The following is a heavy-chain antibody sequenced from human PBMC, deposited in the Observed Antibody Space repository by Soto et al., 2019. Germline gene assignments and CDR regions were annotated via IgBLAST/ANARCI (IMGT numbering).Heavy chain of an antibody. V-gene: IGHV3-74*01. CDR3: ARGARYCSSTSCYINWFDH. D-gene: IGHD2-2*02. Sequence: XGSLRLSCAAAGFTFSSYWLHWVRQAPGKGLVWVSRINSDGSSTSYADSVKGRFTISRDNAKNTLYLQMNSLRAEDTAVYYCARGARYCSSTSCYINWFDHWGQGSLVTVSS. CDR1: GFTFSSYW. J-gene: IGHJ5*02. CDR2: INSDGSST.